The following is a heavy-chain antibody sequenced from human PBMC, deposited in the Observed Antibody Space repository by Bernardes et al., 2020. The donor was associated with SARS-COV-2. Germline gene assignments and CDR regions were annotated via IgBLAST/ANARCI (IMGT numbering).Heavy chain of an antibody. J-gene: IGHJ6*02. D-gene: IGHD6-13*01. V-gene: IGHV1-69*02. CDR2: IIPILGIA. CDR3: ASQLVGCCMDV. Sequence: SVKVSCKASGGTFSSYTISWVRQAPGQGLEWMGRIIPILGIANYAQRFQGRVTITADKSTSTAYMELSSLRSEDTAVYYCASQLVGCCMDVWGQGTTVTVSS. CDR1: GGTFSSYT.